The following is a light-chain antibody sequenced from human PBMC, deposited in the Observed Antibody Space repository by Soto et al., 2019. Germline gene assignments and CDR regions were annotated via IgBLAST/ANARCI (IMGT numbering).Light chain of an antibody. CDR1: SSDVGGYNY. CDR2: EVS. CDR3: SSYTSSSTLL. Sequence: QAALTQPASVSGSPGQSITISGTGTSSDVGGYNYVSWYQQHPGKAPKILIYEVSTRPSGVSNRFSASKSGNTASLTISGLQAEDAADYYCSSYTSSSTLLFGGGTKVTVL. J-gene: IGLJ2*01. V-gene: IGLV2-14*01.